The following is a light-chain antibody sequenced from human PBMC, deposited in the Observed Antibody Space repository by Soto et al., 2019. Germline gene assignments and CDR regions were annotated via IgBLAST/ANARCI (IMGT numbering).Light chain of an antibody. Sequence: DIQLTQSPSFLSASVGDRVTVTCRASQDISSFLAWYHQTPGKAPNLLIYAASTLQSGVPSRFSGSGSGTEFTLTISSLQPDDFSVYYCQQRSNWPPWTFGKGTKVDIK. CDR3: QQRSNWPPWT. CDR1: QDISSF. J-gene: IGKJ1*01. V-gene: IGKV1-9*01. CDR2: AAS.